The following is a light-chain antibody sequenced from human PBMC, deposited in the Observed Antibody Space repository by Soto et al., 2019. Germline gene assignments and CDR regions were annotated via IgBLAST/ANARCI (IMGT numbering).Light chain of an antibody. CDR1: QSVASSY. V-gene: IGKV3-20*01. CDR3: HLYGSSPMYT. J-gene: IGKJ2*01. Sequence: EVVLTQSPGTLSLSPGERVTLSCRASQSVASSYLAWYQRKPGRAPRLLFYSASSRATGIPDRFSGSGSGTDFTLTISRLEPEDFAVYYCHLYGSSPMYTFGQGTTLELK. CDR2: SAS.